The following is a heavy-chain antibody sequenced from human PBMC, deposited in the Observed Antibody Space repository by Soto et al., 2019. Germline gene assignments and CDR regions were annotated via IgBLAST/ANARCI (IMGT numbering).Heavy chain of an antibody. CDR3: ARDNEVSPNLYGMDV. J-gene: IGHJ6*02. CDR2: ILPMFDKP. Sequence: QMQLVQSGAEVTKPGSSVKVSCEAFGGIFVNYGFSWIRQAPGQGLEWMGGILPMFDKPNYAEKFRGRVTITADKSTTTVYMEVTNARSDDTADYYCARDNEVSPNLYGMDVWGQGTTVIVSS. CDR1: GGIFVNYG. V-gene: IGHV1-69*06.